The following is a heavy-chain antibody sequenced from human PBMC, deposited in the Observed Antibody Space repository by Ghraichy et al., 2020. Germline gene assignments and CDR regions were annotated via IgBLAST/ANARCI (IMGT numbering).Heavy chain of an antibody. CDR3: AKERVRAYYYYGMDV. J-gene: IGHJ6*02. D-gene: IGHD3-3*01. V-gene: IGHV3-23*01. Sequence: GSLRLSCAASGFTFNEFAMTWVRQAPGKGLEWVSGILGSGETTYYGESVKGRFTIYRDNSKNTVYLLMDSLRAEDTAVYYCAKERVRAYYYYGMDVWGQGTTVTVSS. CDR2: ILGSGETT. CDR1: GFTFNEFA.